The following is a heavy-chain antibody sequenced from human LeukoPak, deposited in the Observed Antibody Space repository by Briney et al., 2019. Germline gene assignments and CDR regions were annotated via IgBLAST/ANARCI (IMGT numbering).Heavy chain of an antibody. D-gene: IGHD3-16*01. J-gene: IGHJ6*04. V-gene: IGHV3-74*01. CDR2: ITREGSST. CDR1: GFTFISSW. CDR3: ARDPGYESWSPFWGGMDV. Sequence: GGSLRLACAASGFTFISSWMHWVRQAPGKGLGWVSRITREGSSTTYADSVKGRFTTSRDNAKNTLYLQMDSLRDDDTAVYYCARDPGYESWSPFWGGMDVWGNGTTVIVSS.